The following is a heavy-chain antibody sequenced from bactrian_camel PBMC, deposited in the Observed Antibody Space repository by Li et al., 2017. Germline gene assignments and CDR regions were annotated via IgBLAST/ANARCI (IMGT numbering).Heavy chain of an antibody. CDR2: IDDVGST. J-gene: IGHJ4*01. V-gene: IGHV3S53*01. D-gene: IGHD1*01. Sequence: HVQLVESGGGSVQPGGSLRLSCAAPVASFYCMGWYRQTPGKEREAVAAIDDVGSTSYANFAKGRFTISQDKAMNTVYLQLNDLTPEDSATYYCAVDRRPQLRTGIMCPKVVFRWGQGTQVTVS. CDR1: VASFYC. CDR3: AVDRRPQLRTGIMCPKVVFR.